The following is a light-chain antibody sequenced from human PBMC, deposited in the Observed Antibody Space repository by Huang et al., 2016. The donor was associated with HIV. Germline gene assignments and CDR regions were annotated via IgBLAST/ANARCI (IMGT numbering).Light chain of an antibody. CDR3: QQYDNPLT. Sequence: DIQMTQSPSSLSASVGDRVTITCQASQDISHFLNWYQQKPGKAPKLLIYDASTLQTGVPSRFSGGGAGTDFIFTISSLQPEDIATYYCQQYDNPLTVGQGTKVEIK. CDR2: DAS. CDR1: QDISHF. J-gene: IGKJ2*01. V-gene: IGKV1-33*01.